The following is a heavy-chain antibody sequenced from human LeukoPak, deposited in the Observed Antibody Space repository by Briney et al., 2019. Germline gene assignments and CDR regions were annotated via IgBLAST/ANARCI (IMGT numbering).Heavy chain of an antibody. V-gene: IGHV1-2*02. CDR3: ARDSIGYSSGWWAHYYYYYYMDV. CDR1: GYTFTSYY. Sequence: ASVKVSCKASGYTFTSYYMHWVRQAPGQGLEWMGWINPNSGGTNYAQKFQGRVTMTRDTSISTAYMELSRLRSDDTAVYYCARDSIGYSSGWWAHYYYYYYMDVWGKGTTVTVSS. CDR2: INPNSGGT. J-gene: IGHJ6*03. D-gene: IGHD6-19*01.